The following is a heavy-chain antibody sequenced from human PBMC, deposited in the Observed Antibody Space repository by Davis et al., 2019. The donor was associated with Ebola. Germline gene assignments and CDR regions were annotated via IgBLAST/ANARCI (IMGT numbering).Heavy chain of an antibody. CDR2: ISSSSSYI. Sequence: GESLKIPCAASGFTFSSYWMSWVRQAPGKGLEWVSSISSSSSYIYYADSVKGRFTISRDNAKNSLYLQMNSLRAEDTAVYYCARDTWFGDWFGDGMDVWGQGTTVTVSS. D-gene: IGHD3-10*01. CDR3: ARDTWFGDWFGDGMDV. V-gene: IGHV3-21*01. J-gene: IGHJ6*02. CDR1: GFTFSSYW.